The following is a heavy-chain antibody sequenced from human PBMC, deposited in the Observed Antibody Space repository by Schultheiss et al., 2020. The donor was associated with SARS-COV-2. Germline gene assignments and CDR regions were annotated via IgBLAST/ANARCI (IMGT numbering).Heavy chain of an antibody. CDR3: ARVSPYDSSGYYSVVDAFDI. J-gene: IGHJ3*02. V-gene: IGHV4-30-4*01. D-gene: IGHD3-22*01. CDR2: IYYSGST. Sequence: SETLSLTCTVSGGSISSYYWSWIRQPPGKGLEWIGYIYYSGSTYYNPSLKSRVTISVDTSKNQFSLKLSSVTAADTAVYYCARVSPYDSSGYYSVVDAFDIWGQGTMVTVSS. CDR1: GGSISSYY.